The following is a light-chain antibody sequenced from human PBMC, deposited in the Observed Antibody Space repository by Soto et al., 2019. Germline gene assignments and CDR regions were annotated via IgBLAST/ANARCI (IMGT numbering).Light chain of an antibody. Sequence: EKELTQSPATLALSTEERATLSGRASQSVSSYLAWYQQKPGQAPRLLIYEASNRATGIPARFSGSGSGTDFTLTISSLEPEDFAAYYCQQRSNWPPITFGQGTRLEIK. J-gene: IGKJ5*01. CDR2: EAS. V-gene: IGKV3-11*01. CDR1: QSVSSY. CDR3: QQRSNWPPIT.